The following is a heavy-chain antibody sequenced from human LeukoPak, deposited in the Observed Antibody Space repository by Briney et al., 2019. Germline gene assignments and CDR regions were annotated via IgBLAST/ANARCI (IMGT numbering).Heavy chain of an antibody. CDR3: VRSYSMKYNWFDP. CDR2: IYYSGST. D-gene: IGHD1-26*01. CDR1: GGSISSYY. V-gene: IGHV4-59*08. J-gene: IGHJ5*02. Sequence: SETLSLTCTVSGGSISSYYWSWIRQPPGKGLEWIGYIYYSGSTNYNPSLESRVTISVDTSKNQFSLKLSSVTAADTAVYYCVRSYSMKYNWFDPWGQGTLVTVSS.